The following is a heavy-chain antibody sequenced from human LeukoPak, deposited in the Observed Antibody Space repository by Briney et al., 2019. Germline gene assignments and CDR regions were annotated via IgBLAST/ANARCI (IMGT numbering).Heavy chain of an antibody. J-gene: IGHJ3*02. CDR3: ARDWRDSSGKFPNDAFDI. V-gene: IGHV3-21*06. D-gene: IGHD3-22*01. CDR2: ITSSSSYI. CDR1: GFTFSSYS. Sequence: GGSLRLSCAASGFTFSSYSMNWVRQAPGKGLEWVSSITSSSSYIYYADSVKGRFTISRDNAKNSLYLQMNSLRAEDTAVYYCARDWRDSSGKFPNDAFDIWGQGTMVTVSS.